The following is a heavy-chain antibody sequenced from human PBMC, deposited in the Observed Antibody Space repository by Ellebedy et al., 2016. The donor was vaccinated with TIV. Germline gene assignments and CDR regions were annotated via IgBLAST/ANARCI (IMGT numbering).Heavy chain of an antibody. D-gene: IGHD4-17*01. Sequence: GESLKISCGASGFSFRSYWMTWVRQAPGKGLEWVANINQDGSDKYYVDSVKGRFTISRDNAKNSLYLQMNSLRAEDTALYYCARDGAYGDYSPGYYGMDVWGQGTTVTVSS. V-gene: IGHV3-7*03. CDR3: ARDGAYGDYSPGYYGMDV. J-gene: IGHJ6*02. CDR1: GFSFRSYW. CDR2: INQDGSDK.